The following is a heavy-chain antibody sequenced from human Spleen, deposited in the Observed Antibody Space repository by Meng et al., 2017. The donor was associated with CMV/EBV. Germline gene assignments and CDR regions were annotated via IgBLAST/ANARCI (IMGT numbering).Heavy chain of an antibody. Sequence: SVKVSCKASGGTFSSYPISWVRQAPGQGLEWMGGINSVFGTTNYAQKCQGRVTITTDESTSTAYMELSSRRSDDTAVYDCARDFYEDDNSGYYDDNFDIWGQGTMVTVSS. V-gene: IGHV1-69*05. CDR2: INSVFGTT. J-gene: IGHJ3*02. CDR1: GGTFSSYP. CDR3: ARDFYEDDNSGYYDDNFDI. D-gene: IGHD3-22*01.